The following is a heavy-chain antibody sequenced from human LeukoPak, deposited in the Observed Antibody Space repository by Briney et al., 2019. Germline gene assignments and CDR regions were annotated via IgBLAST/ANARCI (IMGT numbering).Heavy chain of an antibody. J-gene: IGHJ3*02. CDR2: TYYRSKWYN. CDR1: GDSVSSNSAA. D-gene: IGHD3-22*01. Sequence: SQTLSLTCAISGDSVSSNSAAWNWIRQSPSRCLEWLGRTYYRSKWYNDYAVSGKSRITINPDTSKNQFSLQLNCVTPEDTAVYYCAREYPYYYDSSVFAFDIWGQGTMVTVSS. V-gene: IGHV6-1*01. CDR3: AREYPYYYDSSVFAFDI.